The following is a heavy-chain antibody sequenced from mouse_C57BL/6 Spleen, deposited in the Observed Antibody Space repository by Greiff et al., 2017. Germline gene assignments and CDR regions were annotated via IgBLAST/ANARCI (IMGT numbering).Heavy chain of an antibody. CDR2: IDPSDSDT. V-gene: IGHV1-52*01. CDR3: ARSVVYDDARDY. J-gene: IGHJ4*01. D-gene: IGHD2-12*01. CDR1: GYTFTSYW. Sequence: VQLQQPGAELVRPGSSVKLSCKASGYTFTSYWMHWVKQRPIQGLEWIGNIDPSDSDTHYNQKFKDKATLTVDKSSSTAYMQLSSLTSEDSAVYYCARSVVYDDARDYWGQGTSVTVSS.